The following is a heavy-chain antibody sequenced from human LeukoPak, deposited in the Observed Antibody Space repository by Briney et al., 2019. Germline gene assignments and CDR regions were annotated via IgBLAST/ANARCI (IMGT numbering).Heavy chain of an antibody. CDR1: GGTISIYY. CDR2: IYTSGST. Sequence: SETLSLTCTVSGGTISIYYWSWIRQPAGKGLEWIGRIYTSGSTNYNPSLKSRVTISVDTSKNQFSLKLSSVTAADTAVYYCARVSGYDWESFYDYWGQGTLVTVSS. D-gene: IGHD5-12*01. CDR3: ARVSGYDWESFYDY. J-gene: IGHJ4*02. V-gene: IGHV4-4*07.